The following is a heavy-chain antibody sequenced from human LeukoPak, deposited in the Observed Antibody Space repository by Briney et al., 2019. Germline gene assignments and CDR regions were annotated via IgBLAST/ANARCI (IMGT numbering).Heavy chain of an antibody. CDR1: GYTFTGYY. Sequence: ASVKVSCKASGYTFTGYYMHWVRQAPGQGLEWMGWINPNSGGTNYAQKFQGRVTMTRDTSISTAYMELSRLRSDDTAVYYCARVSILNYYNGMDVWGQGTTVTVSS. CDR3: ARVSILNYYNGMDV. CDR2: INPNSGGT. V-gene: IGHV1-2*02. J-gene: IGHJ6*02.